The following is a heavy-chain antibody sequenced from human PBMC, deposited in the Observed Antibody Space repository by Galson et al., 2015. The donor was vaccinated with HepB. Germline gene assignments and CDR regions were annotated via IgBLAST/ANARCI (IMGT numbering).Heavy chain of an antibody. CDR3: ARGVRSLGSGSYDCFDY. V-gene: IGHV3-23*01. D-gene: IGHD1-26*01. CDR1: GFTFSSYA. CDR2: ISGSGGST. Sequence: SLRLSCAASGFTFSSYAMSWVRQAPGKGLEWVSSISGSGGSTYYADSVKGRFTISRDNSKNTLYLQMNSLRAEDTAVYYCARGVRSLGSGSYDCFDYWGQGTLVTVSS. J-gene: IGHJ4*02.